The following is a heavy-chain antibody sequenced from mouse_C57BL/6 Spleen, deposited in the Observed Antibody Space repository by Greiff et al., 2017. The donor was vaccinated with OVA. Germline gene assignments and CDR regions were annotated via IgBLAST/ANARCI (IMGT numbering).Heavy chain of an antibody. CDR1: GYTFTSYT. D-gene: IGHD1-1*02. J-gene: IGHJ4*01. CDR3: ARGGYYAMDY. V-gene: IGHV1-4*01. CDR2: INPRSGYT. Sequence: QVQLKQSGAELVRPGASVKLSCTASGYTFTSYTMNWVKQRPGQGLEWIGYINPRSGYTKYNQKFKDKATLTADKSSSTAYMQLSSLTSEDSAVYYCARGGYYAMDYWGQGTSVTVSS.